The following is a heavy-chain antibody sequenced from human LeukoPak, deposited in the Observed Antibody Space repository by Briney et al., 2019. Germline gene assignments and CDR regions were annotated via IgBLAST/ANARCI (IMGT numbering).Heavy chain of an antibody. Sequence: GASVKVSCKASGYTFTNYGISWVRQAPGQGLVWMGWISTDSGHTNYAQKFQGRVTMTTDTSSSTAYMELRSLKSDDTAVYYCAKNYYDTYGYYYPWYFALWGRGTPVTVSS. D-gene: IGHD3-22*01. CDR1: GYTFTNYG. J-gene: IGHJ2*01. CDR3: AKNYYDTYGYYYPWYFAL. CDR2: ISTDSGHT. V-gene: IGHV1-18*01.